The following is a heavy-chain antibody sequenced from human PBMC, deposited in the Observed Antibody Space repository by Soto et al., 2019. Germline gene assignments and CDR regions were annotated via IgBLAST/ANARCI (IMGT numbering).Heavy chain of an antibody. V-gene: IGHV1-46*01. D-gene: IGHD4-4*01. CDR2: INPDGGGT. CDR1: GYTFTSYY. Sequence: QVQLVQSGAEVKKPGASVKVSCKASGYTFTSYYMHWVRLAPGQGLEWMGIINPDGGGTSYAQQFQGRVIMTKGTTTSTVYMEMSSLRSEQTAVYYCAVGSNYVSIDVWGQGNMVTVSS. CDR3: AVGSNYVSIDV. J-gene: IGHJ6*02.